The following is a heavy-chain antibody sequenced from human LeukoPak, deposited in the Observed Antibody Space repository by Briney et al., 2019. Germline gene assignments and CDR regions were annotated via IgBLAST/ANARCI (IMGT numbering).Heavy chain of an antibody. CDR3: ASTLRFLPYRRFDY. D-gene: IGHD3-3*01. CDR2: IYQSGSGSS. V-gene: IGHV4-39*01. CDR1: GGSISSGDYY. Sequence: SETLSLTCTVSGGSISSGDYYWSWIRQPPGKGVEWIGSIYQSGSGSSYYNPSLKSRVTISGDTSKNQFFLRLSSVTAADTAVYYCASTLRFLPYRRFDYWGQGTLVTVPS. J-gene: IGHJ4*02.